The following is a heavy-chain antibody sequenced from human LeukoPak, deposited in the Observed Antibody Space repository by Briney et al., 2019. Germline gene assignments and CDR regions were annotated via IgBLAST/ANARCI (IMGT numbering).Heavy chain of an antibody. CDR3: ARRGDSGSYLNCCGY. Sequence: GGSLRFSCAAYGFTFSAYNMNWVGQAPGKGLEGVSYISSSSSTIYYADSVKGRFTIARDNAKDSLYLQMNRLRAEDTAVYYCARRGDSGSYLNCCGYWGQGTLVTVSS. V-gene: IGHV3-48*01. CDR2: ISSSSSTI. CDR1: GFTFSAYN. D-gene: IGHD1-26*01. J-gene: IGHJ4*02.